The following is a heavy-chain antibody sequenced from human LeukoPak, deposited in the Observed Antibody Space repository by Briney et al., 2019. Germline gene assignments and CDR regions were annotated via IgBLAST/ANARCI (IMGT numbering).Heavy chain of an antibody. CDR1: GVSVGRFC. D-gene: IGHD4-17*01. V-gene: IGHV4-4*07. CDR3: ARDDYDDSTRGLDY. CDR2: ICATGST. J-gene: IGHJ4*02. Sequence: QTSETLSLTCSASGVSVGRFCWTWVRQPVGKGLEWIGRICATGSTIYNPSLKSRVTMSKDTSRNQFSLHLTSVTAADTAVYYCARDDYDDSTRGLDYWGQGTLVTVSS.